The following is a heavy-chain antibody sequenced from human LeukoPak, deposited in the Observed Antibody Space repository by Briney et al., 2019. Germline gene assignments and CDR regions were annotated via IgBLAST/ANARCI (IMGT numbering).Heavy chain of an antibody. D-gene: IGHD1-20*01. CDR3: ARDPGYTANWNYFDY. J-gene: IGHJ4*02. V-gene: IGHV4-38-2*02. Sequence: PSETLSLTCAVSGYSISSGYYWGWTRQPPGKGLEWIGTFHHPGTTYYNPSLSSRVTISVDTSKNQFSLRLNSVTAADTAVYFCARDPGYTANWNYFDYWGQGALVTVSS. CDR2: FHHPGTT. CDR1: GYSISSGYY.